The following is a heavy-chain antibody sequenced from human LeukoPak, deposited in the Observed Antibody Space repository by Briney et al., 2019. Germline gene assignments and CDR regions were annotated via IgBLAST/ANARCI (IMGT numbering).Heavy chain of an antibody. CDR1: GFTFSTYG. V-gene: IGHV3-30*02. D-gene: IGHD3-22*01. CDR2: IRYDGSNK. J-gene: IGHJ4*02. CDR3: AKRPPAYYYDSSGYYGGYFDY. Sequence: GGSLRLSCAASGFTFSTYGMYWVRQAPGKGLEWVSFIRYDGSNKYYADSVKGLFTISRDNSKNPLYLQMNSLRAEDTAVYYCAKRPPAYYYDSSGYYGGYFDYWGQGTLVIVSS.